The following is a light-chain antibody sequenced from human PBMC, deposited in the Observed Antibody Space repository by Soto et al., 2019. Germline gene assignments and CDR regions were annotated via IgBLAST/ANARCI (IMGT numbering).Light chain of an antibody. J-gene: IGKJ5*01. Sequence: EILMTQSPSTLSVSPASLATLPFPAGQGVTTNFAWYQQKSGQSPRLLIYDVSIRATGVPARFSGTGSEADFTLTISGLRSEDSAIYFCQQYNNWPFSFGQGTRLEIK. CDR2: DVS. V-gene: IGKV3-15*01. CDR3: QQYNNWPFS. CDR1: QGVTTN.